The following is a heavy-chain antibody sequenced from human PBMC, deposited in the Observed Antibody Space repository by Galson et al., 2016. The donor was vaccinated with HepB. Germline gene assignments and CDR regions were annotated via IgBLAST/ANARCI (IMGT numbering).Heavy chain of an antibody. J-gene: IGHJ4*02. Sequence: SLRLSCAASGFTFSSFAMHWVRQAPGKGLEWVAIRWHDGSNKYYADYAKGRFTISRDNSKNTLYLGMNSLRCEDTAMYYCAKGSDAYNDVSDYWGQGTQVTVSS. D-gene: IGHD5-24*01. CDR1: GFTFSSFA. V-gene: IGHV3-33*03. CDR2: RWHDGSNK. CDR3: AKGSDAYNDVSDY.